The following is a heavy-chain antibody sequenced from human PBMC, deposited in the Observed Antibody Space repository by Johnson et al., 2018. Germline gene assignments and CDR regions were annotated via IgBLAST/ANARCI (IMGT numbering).Heavy chain of an antibody. V-gene: IGHV3-13*01. CDR3: ARAGGMGCSSTSFYHGMDV. CDR2: IGTAGDT. Sequence: VQLVQSGGGLVQPGGSLRLSCAASGFTFSSYWMSWVRQATGKGLEWVSAIGTAGDTYYPGSVKGRFTISRENAKNSLYLQMNSLRAGDTAGYYGARAGGMGCSSTSFYHGMDVWGPGATVTVSS. CDR1: GFTFSSYW. D-gene: IGHD2-2*01. J-gene: IGHJ6*02.